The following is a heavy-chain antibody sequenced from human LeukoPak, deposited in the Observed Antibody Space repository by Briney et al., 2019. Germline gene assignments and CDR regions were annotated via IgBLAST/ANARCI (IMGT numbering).Heavy chain of an antibody. V-gene: IGHV1-18*01. D-gene: IGHD3-3*01. Sequence: ASVKVSCKASGYTFTSYGISWVRQAPGQGLEWMGWISAYNGNTNYAQKLQGRATMTTDTSTSTAYMELRSLRSDDTAVYYCARDLEPADFWSGYYTGIRSWSFDYWGQGTLVTVSS. CDR2: ISAYNGNT. CDR3: ARDLEPADFWSGYYTGIRSWSFDY. CDR1: GYTFTSYG. J-gene: IGHJ4*02.